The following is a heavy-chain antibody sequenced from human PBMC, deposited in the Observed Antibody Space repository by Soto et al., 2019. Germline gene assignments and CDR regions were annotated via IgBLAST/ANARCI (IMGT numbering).Heavy chain of an antibody. J-gene: IGHJ2*01. CDR1: GFTFSDYA. V-gene: IGHV3-23*01. Sequence: EVQLLESGGGLVQPGGSLRLSCAASGFTFSDYAMSWVRQAPGKGLEWVSGISASGSGSGDTTSYAGSVEGRFTISRDNSKNTLYLQTNSLRAEDTAMYYCAKGDASWELLNRYFDLWGRGTLVIVSS. CDR3: AKGDASWELLNRYFDL. CDR2: ISASGSGSGDTT. D-gene: IGHD1-26*01.